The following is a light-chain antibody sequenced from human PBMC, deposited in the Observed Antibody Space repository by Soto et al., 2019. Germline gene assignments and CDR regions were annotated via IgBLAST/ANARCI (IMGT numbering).Light chain of an antibody. CDR2: GAS. Sequence: GERATLSCRASQSVISNLAWYEQKPGQAPRLRIYGASARATGIPARFSGSGSGTEFTLTISCLESEDSAVYDCSKDTTCPLKPFAQGSK. J-gene: IGKJ1*01. CDR1: QSVISN. CDR3: SKDTTCPLKP. V-gene: IGKV3-15*01.